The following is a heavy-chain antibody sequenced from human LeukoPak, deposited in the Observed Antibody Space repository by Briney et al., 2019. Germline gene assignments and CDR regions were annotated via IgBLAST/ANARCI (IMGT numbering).Heavy chain of an antibody. V-gene: IGHV3-7*01. D-gene: IGHD3-9*01. CDR1: GFTFSSYW. CDR2: IKQDGTEK. Sequence: GGSLRLSCAASGFTFSSYWMSWVRQAPGKGLEWVANIKQDGTEKYYVDSVKGRFTISRDNAKNSLYLQMNSLRAEDTAVYYCARGRDGARLYDILTAWYYMDVWGKGTTVTVSS. CDR3: ARGRDGARLYDILTAWYYMDV. J-gene: IGHJ6*03.